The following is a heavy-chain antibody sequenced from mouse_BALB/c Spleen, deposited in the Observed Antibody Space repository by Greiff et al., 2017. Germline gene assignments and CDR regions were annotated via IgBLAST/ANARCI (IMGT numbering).Heavy chain of an antibody. CDR3: ARDPGYYAMDY. V-gene: IGHV5-4*02. Sequence: EVMLVESGGGLVKPGGSLKLSCAASGFTFSDYYMYWVRQTPEKRLEWVATISDGGSYTYYPDSVKGRFTISRDNAKNNLYLQMSSLKSEDTAMYYCARDPGYYAMDYWGQGTSVTVSS. CDR1: GFTFSDYY. CDR2: ISDGGSYT. J-gene: IGHJ4*01.